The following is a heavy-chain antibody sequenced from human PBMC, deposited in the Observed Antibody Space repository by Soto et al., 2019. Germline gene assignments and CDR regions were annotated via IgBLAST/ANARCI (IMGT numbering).Heavy chain of an antibody. CDR2: IYYSGST. CDR1: GGSISSYY. D-gene: IGHD6-6*01. CDR3: AGIESSSSGNNWSDP. J-gene: IGHJ5*02. V-gene: IGHV4-59*01. Sequence: PSETLSLTCTVSGGSISSYYWSWIRQPPGKGLEWIGYIYYSGSTNYNPSLKSRVAISVDTSKNQFSLKLSSVTAAVRAVYYCAGIESSSSGNNWSDPWGQGTLVTVSS.